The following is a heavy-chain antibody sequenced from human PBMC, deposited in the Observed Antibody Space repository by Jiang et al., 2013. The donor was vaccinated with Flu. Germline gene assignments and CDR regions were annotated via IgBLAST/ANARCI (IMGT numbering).Heavy chain of an antibody. V-gene: IGHV4-34*01. D-gene: IGHD3-22*01. Sequence: LLKPSETLSLTCAVYGGSFSGYYWSWIRQPPGKGLSGLGKVNHSGSTNYNPSLKSRVTISVDTSKNQFSLKLSSVTAADTAVYYCARGDYYDSSGYYLPWFDPWGQGTLVTVSS. J-gene: IGHJ5*02. CDR2: VNHSGST. CDR1: GGSFSGYY. CDR3: ARGDYYDSSGYYLPWFDP.